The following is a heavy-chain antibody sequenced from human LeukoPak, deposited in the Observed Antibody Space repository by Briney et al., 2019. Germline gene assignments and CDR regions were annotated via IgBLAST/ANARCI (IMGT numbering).Heavy chain of an antibody. V-gene: IGHV3-30*02. CDR2: IRYDGSNE. J-gene: IGHJ4*02. CDR3: VRDNDFWSGYYSPTRGYFDY. CDR1: GFTFSSHG. Sequence: GGSLRLSCAASGFTFSSHGMHWVRQAPGKGLEWVSFIRYDGSNECYGDSVKGRFTISRDNSKNTLYMQMNSLRGEDTAVYYCVRDNDFWSGYYSPTRGYFDYWGQGTLVTVSS. D-gene: IGHD3-3*01.